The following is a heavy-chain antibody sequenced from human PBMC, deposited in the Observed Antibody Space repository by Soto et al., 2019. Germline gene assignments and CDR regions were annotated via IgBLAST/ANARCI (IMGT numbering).Heavy chain of an antibody. Sequence: PGGSLRLSCAASGFTFSGFTMHWVRQAPGKGLEWVAVISHDGSDKYYADSVKGRFTISRDNSKNTLYLQMSSLRTEDTAVYYCARDEAGDYWGQGTLVTVSS. CDR1: GFTFSGFT. CDR2: ISHDGSDK. V-gene: IGHV3-30-3*01. CDR3: ARDEAGDY. J-gene: IGHJ4*02. D-gene: IGHD3-10*01.